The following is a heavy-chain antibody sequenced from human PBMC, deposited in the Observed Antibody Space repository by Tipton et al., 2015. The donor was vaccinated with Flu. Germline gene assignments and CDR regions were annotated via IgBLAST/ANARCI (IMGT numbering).Heavy chain of an antibody. D-gene: IGHD5-12*01. CDR2: IKYSGST. CDR1: GDSINTATYY. V-gene: IGHV4-61*05. J-gene: IGHJ4*02. Sequence: TLSLTCTASGDSINTATYYWAWIRQPRGKGLEWIRYIKYSGSTNYNPSLKSRVTISVDTSKNQFTLKLSSVTAADTAVYHGGIPQVATIQNDNWVQGTMVTVSS. CDR3: GIPQVATIQNDN.